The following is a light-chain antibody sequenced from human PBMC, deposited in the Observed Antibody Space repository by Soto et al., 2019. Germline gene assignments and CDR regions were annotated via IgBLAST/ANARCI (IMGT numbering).Light chain of an antibody. Sequence: IPFTQSPSSPSASVGDRVTITFRASQGINNYVAWYQQKPGKAPKLLIYGASTLQSGVPSRFSGSGSGTDFTLTISSLLPEDFATYYCHQLNNYPITFGQGTRLEIK. J-gene: IGKJ5*01. CDR1: QGINNY. CDR2: GAS. CDR3: HQLNNYPIT. V-gene: IGKV1-9*01.